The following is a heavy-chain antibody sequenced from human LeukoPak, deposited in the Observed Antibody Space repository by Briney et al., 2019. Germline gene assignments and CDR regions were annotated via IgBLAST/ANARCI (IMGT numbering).Heavy chain of an antibody. CDR3: ARDRSGYQNNPNWFDP. CDR2: IIPIFGTA. Sequence: SVKVSCKASGGTFSSYAISWVRQAPGQGPEWMGRIIPIFGTANYAQKFQGRVTITTDESTSTAYMELSSLRSEDTAVYYCARDRSGYQNNPNWFDPWGQGTLVTVSS. J-gene: IGHJ5*02. V-gene: IGHV1-69*05. CDR1: GGTFSSYA. D-gene: IGHD5-12*01.